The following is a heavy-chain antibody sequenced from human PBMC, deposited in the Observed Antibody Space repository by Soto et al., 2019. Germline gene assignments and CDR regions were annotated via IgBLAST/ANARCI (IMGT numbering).Heavy chain of an antibody. J-gene: IGHJ6*02. CDR2: ISYEGSNT. D-gene: IGHD1-1*01. V-gene: IGHV3-30-3*01. Sequence: PGGSLRLSCAASGFTFGTYAIHWVRQAPGKGLQWVALISYEGSNTYYADSVRGRFTISRDNSKNTLYLQMNSLRPEDAGVYYCARVTPGNNLYYFSGLDVWGQGTTVTVSS. CDR1: GFTFGTYA. CDR3: ARVTPGNNLYYFSGLDV.